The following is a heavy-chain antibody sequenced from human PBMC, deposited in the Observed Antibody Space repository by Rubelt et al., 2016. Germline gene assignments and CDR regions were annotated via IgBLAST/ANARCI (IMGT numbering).Heavy chain of an antibody. V-gene: IGHV1-46*01. CDR1: GYTSTSSY. CDR2: IHPSGGST. Sequence: QVQLVQSGAEVKKPGASVKVSCKASGYTSTSSYIHWVRQAPGQGLEWVGIIHPSGGSTSYAQQFQDRVTMTRDTSTSTVYMELSSLRSEETAVYYCARKAYGSGYFHFDYWGQGTLVTVSS. D-gene: IGHD5-12*01. CDR3: ARKAYGSGYFHFDY. J-gene: IGHJ4*02.